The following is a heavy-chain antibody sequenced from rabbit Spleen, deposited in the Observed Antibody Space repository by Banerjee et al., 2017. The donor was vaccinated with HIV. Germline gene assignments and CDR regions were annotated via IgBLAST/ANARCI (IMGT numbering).Heavy chain of an antibody. CDR2: IYGGSSGST. J-gene: IGHJ4*01. Sequence: QSLEESGGGLVKPEGSLTLTCKTSGFDLNAYYYMCWVRQAPGKGLEWIACIYGGSSGSTYYASWAKGRFTISKTSSTTVTLQMTSLTAADTATYFCARDLVTVIGWNFNLWGPGTLVTVS. V-gene: IGHV1S40*01. D-gene: IGHD5-1*01. CDR1: GFDLNAYYY. CDR3: ARDLVTVIGWNFNL.